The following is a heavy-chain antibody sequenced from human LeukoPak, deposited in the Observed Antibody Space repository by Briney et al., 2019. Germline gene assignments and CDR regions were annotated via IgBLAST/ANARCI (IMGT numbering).Heavy chain of an antibody. CDR3: ARLPGSGSYYSDAFDI. D-gene: IGHD3-10*01. Sequence: SETLSLTCTVSGGSISSSSYYWGWIRQPPGKGLEWIGSIDYSGSTYYNPSLKSRVTISVDTSKNQFSLKLSSVTAADTAVYYCARLPGSGSYYSDAFDIWGQGTMVTVSS. CDR1: GGSISSSSYY. V-gene: IGHV4-39*01. CDR2: IDYSGST. J-gene: IGHJ3*02.